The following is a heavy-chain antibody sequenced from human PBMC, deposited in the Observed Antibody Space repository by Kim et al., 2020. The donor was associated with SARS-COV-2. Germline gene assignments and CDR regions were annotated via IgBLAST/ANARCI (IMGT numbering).Heavy chain of an antibody. CDR1: GFTFSDYY. CDR3: ARDQYYYDSSGYPIDY. Sequence: GGSLRLSCAASGFTFSDYYMSWIRQAPGKGLEWVSYISSSGSTIYYADSVKGRFTISRDNAKNSLYLQMNSLRAEDTAVYYCARDQYYYDSSGYPIDYWGQGTLVTVSS. CDR2: ISSSGSTI. V-gene: IGHV3-11*01. J-gene: IGHJ4*02. D-gene: IGHD3-22*01.